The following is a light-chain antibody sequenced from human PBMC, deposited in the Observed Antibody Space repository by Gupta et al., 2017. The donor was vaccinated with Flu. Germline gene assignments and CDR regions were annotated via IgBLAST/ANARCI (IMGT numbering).Light chain of an antibody. CDR2: TDF. Sequence: NSNIVLNYVYWYQHHPGAAPKHLIFTDFRHRPGVLDRFSGSKTGGSASLAISCLRSDDEGDYYCAAWDDSLSLWVFGRGTKLTVL. J-gene: IGLJ3*02. V-gene: IGLV1-47*01. CDR1: NSNIVLNY. CDR3: AAWDDSLSLWV.